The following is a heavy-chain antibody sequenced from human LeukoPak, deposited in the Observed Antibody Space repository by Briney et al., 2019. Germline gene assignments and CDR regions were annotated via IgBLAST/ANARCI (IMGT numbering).Heavy chain of an antibody. CDR2: IYYSGST. D-gene: IGHD1-26*01. J-gene: IGHJ3*01. CDR1: GGSISSSSYY. CDR3: ARVGGGELPGGPL. V-gene: IGHV4-39*01. Sequence: SETLSLTCTVSGGSISSSSYYWGWIRQPPGKGLEGIGSIYYSGSTYYNPSLKSRVTISVDTSKNQFSLKLSSVTAADTAVYYCARVGGGELPGGPLWGQGTMVTVSS.